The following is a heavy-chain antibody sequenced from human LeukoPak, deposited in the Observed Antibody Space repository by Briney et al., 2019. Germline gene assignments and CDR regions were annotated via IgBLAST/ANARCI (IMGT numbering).Heavy chain of an antibody. J-gene: IGHJ6*03. CDR1: GGSISSSSYY. V-gene: IGHV4-39*07. Sequence: SETLSLTCTVSGGSISSSSYYWGWIRQPPGKGLEWIGSIYYSGSTYYNPSLKSRVTISVDASKNQFSLKLSSVTAEDTAVYYCARDQRGGSYYYYYYYMDVWGKGTTVTVSS. D-gene: IGHD3-16*01. CDR2: IYYSGST. CDR3: ARDQRGGSYYYYYYYMDV.